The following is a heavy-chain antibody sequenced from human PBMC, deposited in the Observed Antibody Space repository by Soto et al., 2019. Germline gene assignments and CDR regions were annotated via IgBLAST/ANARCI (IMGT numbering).Heavy chain of an antibody. Sequence: QVPLVQSGAEVKKPGASVKVSCKASGYTFTSYGISWVRQAPGQGLEWMGWISAYNGNTNYAQKLQGRVTMTTDTSTSTAYMELRSLRSDDTAVYYCARDRFCSSTSCHHDYYYYYYMDVWGKGTTVTVSS. CDR2: ISAYNGNT. CDR1: GYTFTSYG. D-gene: IGHD2-2*01. V-gene: IGHV1-18*01. CDR3: ARDRFCSSTSCHHDYYYYYYMDV. J-gene: IGHJ6*03.